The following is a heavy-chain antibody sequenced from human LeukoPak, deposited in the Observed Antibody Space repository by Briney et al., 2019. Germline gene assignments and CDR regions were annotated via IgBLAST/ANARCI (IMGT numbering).Heavy chain of an antibody. CDR1: GFTFSSYW. CDR3: ARGQGIAAAGTFY. Sequence: GGSLRLSCAASGFTFSSYWMSWVRQAPGKGLEWVANIKKDGSEKYYVDSVKGRFTISRDNAKNSLYLQMNSLRAEDTAVYYCARGQGIAAAGTFYWGQGTLVTVSS. J-gene: IGHJ4*02. CDR2: IKKDGSEK. V-gene: IGHV3-7*01. D-gene: IGHD6-13*01.